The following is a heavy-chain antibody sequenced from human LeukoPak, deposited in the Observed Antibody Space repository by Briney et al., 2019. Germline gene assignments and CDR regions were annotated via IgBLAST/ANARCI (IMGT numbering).Heavy chain of an antibody. J-gene: IGHJ4*02. Sequence: GGSLRLSCAASGFTFSSYEMSWVRQAPGKGLEWVSYISDSGTTKYYADSVKGRITISRDNAKNSLYLQMNSLRAEDTAVYYCARAFGSGSYSFWGQGTLVSVSS. CDR3: ARAFGSGSYSF. CDR2: ISDSGTTK. D-gene: IGHD3-10*01. V-gene: IGHV3-48*03. CDR1: GFTFSSYE.